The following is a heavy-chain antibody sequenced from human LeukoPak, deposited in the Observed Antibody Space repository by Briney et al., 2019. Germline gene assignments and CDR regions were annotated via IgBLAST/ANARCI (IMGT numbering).Heavy chain of an antibody. J-gene: IGHJ3*02. V-gene: IGHV3-23*01. Sequence: GGSLRLSCTASGFTFTSCAMNWVRQTPGKGLEWVSYISASSANIHYADSVKGRFTVSRDNSKNTLYLQMNSLRAEDTAVYYCAKVQTMRVFGVARRALDAFDIWGQGTMVTVSS. CDR2: ISASSANI. D-gene: IGHD3-3*01. CDR1: GFTFTSCA. CDR3: AKVQTMRVFGVARRALDAFDI.